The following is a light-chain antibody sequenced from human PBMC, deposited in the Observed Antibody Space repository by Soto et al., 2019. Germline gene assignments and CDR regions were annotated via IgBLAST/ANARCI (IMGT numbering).Light chain of an antibody. J-gene: IGKJ1*01. CDR2: KAS. CDR3: QQYNSYLWT. Sequence: DIQMTQSPSTLSASVGDRVTITCRASQSISSWLAWYQQKPGKAPNLLIYKASSLATGVPSRFSGSGSGTEFTLNISSLQPDDFATYYCQQYNSYLWTFGQGTKVEIK. CDR1: QSISSW. V-gene: IGKV1-5*03.